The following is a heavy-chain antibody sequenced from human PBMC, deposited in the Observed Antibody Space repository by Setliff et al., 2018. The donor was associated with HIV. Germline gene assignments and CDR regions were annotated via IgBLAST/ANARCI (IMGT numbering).Heavy chain of an antibody. Sequence: GESLTISCAASGFTFNSYGMHWVRQAPGKGLEWVALIWYDASKKEYAESVKGRFNILRDDSKKTVDLQMNSLRADDTAVYYCVKDVVKFWSGSGALDFWGPGTLVTVSS. CDR3: VKDVVKFWSGSGALDF. D-gene: IGHD3-3*01. V-gene: IGHV3-33*06. CDR1: GFTFNSYG. J-gene: IGHJ4*02. CDR2: IWYDASKK.